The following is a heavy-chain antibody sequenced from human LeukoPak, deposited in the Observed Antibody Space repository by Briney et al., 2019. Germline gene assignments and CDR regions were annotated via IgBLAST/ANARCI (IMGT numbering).Heavy chain of an antibody. V-gene: IGHV1-18*01. CDR1: GYTFTSYG. D-gene: IGHD1-7*01. J-gene: IGHJ5*02. Sequence: ASVKVSCKASGYTFTSYGISWVRQAPGQGLEWMGWISAYNGITNYAQKLQGRVTMTTDTPTSTAYMELRSLRSDDTAVYYCARDANRITGTREHGWFDPWGQGTLVTVSS. CDR2: ISAYNGIT. CDR3: ARDANRITGTREHGWFDP.